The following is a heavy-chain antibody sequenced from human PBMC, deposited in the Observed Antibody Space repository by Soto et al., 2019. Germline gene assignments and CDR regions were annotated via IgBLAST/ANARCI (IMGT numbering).Heavy chain of an antibody. CDR3: ARVKGSGYHNWFDP. V-gene: IGHV1-18*01. CDR2: ISAYNGNI. CDR1: GYTFTSYG. J-gene: IGHJ5*02. Sequence: ASVKVSCKASGYTFTSYGISWVRQAPGQGLEWMGWISAYNGNIKYAQNLQGRVTMTTDTSTSTAYMELRSLRSDDTAVYYCARVKGSGYHNWFDPWGQGTLVTVSS. D-gene: IGHD3-22*01.